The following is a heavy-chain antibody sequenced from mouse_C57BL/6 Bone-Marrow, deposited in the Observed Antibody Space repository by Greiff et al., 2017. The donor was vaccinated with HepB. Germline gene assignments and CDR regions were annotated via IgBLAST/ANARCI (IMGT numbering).Heavy chain of an antibody. V-gene: IGHV1-66*01. CDR1: GYSFTSYY. Sequence: VQLQQSGPELVKPGASVKISCKASGYSFTSYYIHWVKQRPGQGLEWIGWIYPGSGNTKYNEKFKGKATLTADTSSSTAYMQLSSLTSEDSAVYYCARRGYGSSYDYAMDYWGQGTSVTVSS. J-gene: IGHJ4*01. D-gene: IGHD1-1*01. CDR2: IYPGSGNT. CDR3: ARRGYGSSYDYAMDY.